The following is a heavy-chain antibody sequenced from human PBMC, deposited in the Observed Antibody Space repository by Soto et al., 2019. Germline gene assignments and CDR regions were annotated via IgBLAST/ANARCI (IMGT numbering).Heavy chain of an antibody. CDR1: VFTVSSNY. V-gene: IGHV3-53*01. CDR3: ARVGSVAGPPRHYYYYGMDV. J-gene: IGHJ6*02. D-gene: IGHD6-19*01. CDR2: IYSGGST. Sequence: VGSLRLSCAASVFTVSSNYMSWVRQAPGEGLDWVSVIYSGGSTYYADSVKGRFTISRDNSKNTLYLQMNSLRAEDTAVYYCARVGSVAGPPRHYYYYGMDVWGQGTTVTVSS.